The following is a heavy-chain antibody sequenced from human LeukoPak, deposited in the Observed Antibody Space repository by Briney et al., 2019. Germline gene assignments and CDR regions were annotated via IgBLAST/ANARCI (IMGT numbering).Heavy chain of an antibody. Sequence: PGGSLRLSCAASGFTFSRYSMHWVRQAPGKGLEYVSAISNNGGSTYYAKSVNGRFTISRDNSKNTLYLQMGSLRAEDMAVYYCARTSIAAREADYWGQGTLVTVSS. CDR2: ISNNGGST. J-gene: IGHJ4*02. V-gene: IGHV3-64*01. CDR1: GFTFSRYS. CDR3: ARTSIAAREADY. D-gene: IGHD6-6*01.